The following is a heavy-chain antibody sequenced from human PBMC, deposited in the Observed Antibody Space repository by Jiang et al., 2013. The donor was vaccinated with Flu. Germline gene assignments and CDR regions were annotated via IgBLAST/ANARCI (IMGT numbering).Heavy chain of an antibody. J-gene: IGHJ4*02. V-gene: IGHV3-48*02. CDR1: GFSLSSYS. CDR2: IRSAGDTK. Sequence: LVQPGGSLRLSCVVSGFSLSSYSNWVRQPPGKGLEWVSYIRSAGDTKHYADSVKGRFTISRDIAENPLFLQMNSLREDDTAVYYCVRDPHALDYWGQGTLVTVSS. CDR3: VRDPHALDY.